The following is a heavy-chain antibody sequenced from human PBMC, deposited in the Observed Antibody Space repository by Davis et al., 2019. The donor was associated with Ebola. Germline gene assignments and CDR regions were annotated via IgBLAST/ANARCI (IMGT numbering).Heavy chain of an antibody. CDR2: ISMSGGST. CDR1: GFIFRNCG. J-gene: IGHJ4*02. V-gene: IGHV3-23*01. Sequence: PGGSLRLSCAASGFIFRNCGMTWVRQVPGKGLECVAAISMSGGSTDYADSVKGRFTISRDNSKNMLYLQMNSLRVEETALYYWVQGTTSCHVWGQGTLVTVSS. D-gene: IGHD2-2*01. CDR3: VQGTTSCHV.